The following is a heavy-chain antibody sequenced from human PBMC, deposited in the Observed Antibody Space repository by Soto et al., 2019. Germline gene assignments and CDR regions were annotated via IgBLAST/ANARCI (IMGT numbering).Heavy chain of an antibody. D-gene: IGHD2-21*02. CDR2: IYWDDDK. J-gene: IGHJ6*02. Sequence: SGPTLVNPTQTLTLTCTFSGFSLSTTGVGVGWIRRPPGKALEWLALIYWDDDKRYNPSLNSRLTITKDTSKNQVVLAMTNVDPVDTATYYCVQSRCGGNCLQSYSSHSYYGLDVWGQGTTVTVSS. V-gene: IGHV2-5*02. CDR3: VQSRCGGNCLQSYSSHSYYGLDV. CDR1: GFSLSTTGVG.